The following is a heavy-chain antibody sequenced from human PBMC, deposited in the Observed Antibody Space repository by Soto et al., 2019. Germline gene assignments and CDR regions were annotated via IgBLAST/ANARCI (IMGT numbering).Heavy chain of an antibody. CDR1: GGTFSGYY. V-gene: IGHV4-34*01. D-gene: IGHD3-3*01. Sequence: PSETMSLTWAVYGGTFSGYYWSWIRQTPGKGLEWIGEINHSGSTNYNPSLKSRVTISVDTSKNQFSLKLRSVPAADTAVYYCARARFGVGHRWFDPWGQGTLVTVSS. CDR2: INHSGST. J-gene: IGHJ5*02. CDR3: ARARFGVGHRWFDP.